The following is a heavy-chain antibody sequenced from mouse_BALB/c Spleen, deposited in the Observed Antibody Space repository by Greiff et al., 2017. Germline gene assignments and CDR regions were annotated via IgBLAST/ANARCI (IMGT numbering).Heavy chain of an antibody. CDR2: ISYSGST. D-gene: IGHD2-12*01. Sequence: EVKLMESGPGLVKPSQSLSLTCTVTGYSITSDYAWNWIRQFPGNKLEWMGYISYSGSTSYNPSLKSRISITRDTSKNQFFLQLNSVTTEDTATYYCASLPVVPIVRPYFNYWGQGTTLTVSS. CDR1: GYSITSDYA. J-gene: IGHJ2*01. V-gene: IGHV3-2*02. CDR3: ASLPVVPIVRPYFNY.